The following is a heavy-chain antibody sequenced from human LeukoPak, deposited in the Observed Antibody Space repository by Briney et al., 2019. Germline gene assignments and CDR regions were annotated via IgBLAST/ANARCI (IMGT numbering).Heavy chain of an antibody. Sequence: GGSLRLSCAASRFTFPSYSMNWVRQAPGKGLEWVSSITSSSSYISYADSVKGRFTISRDNAKKSLHLQMNSLRAEDTAVYYCASSTLSGIGVFDIWDQGTMVTVSS. CDR3: ASSTLSGIGVFDI. V-gene: IGHV3-21*01. J-gene: IGHJ3*02. CDR1: RFTFPSYS. CDR2: ITSSSSYI. D-gene: IGHD2/OR15-2a*01.